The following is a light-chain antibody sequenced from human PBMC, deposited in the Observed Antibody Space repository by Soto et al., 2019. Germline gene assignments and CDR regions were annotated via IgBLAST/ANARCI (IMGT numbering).Light chain of an antibody. CDR3: QKYNSFWT. V-gene: IGKV1-5*01. J-gene: IGKJ1*01. CDR2: DAS. Sequence: DMHLTQSPSTLSASVGDRVTITCRASQTISHWLAWYQQKPGKAPKLLIFDASNLENGVPSRFSGSGSGTDFTLTLSSLQPEDFATYYCQKYNSFWTFGQGTKVDIK. CDR1: QTISHW.